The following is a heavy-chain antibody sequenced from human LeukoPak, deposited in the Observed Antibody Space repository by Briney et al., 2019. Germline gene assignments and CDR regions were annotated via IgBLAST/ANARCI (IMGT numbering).Heavy chain of an antibody. CDR2: IIPIFGTA. Sequence: GSSVKVSRKASGGTFSSYAISWVRQAPGQGLEWMGGIIPIFGTANYAQKFQGRVTITTDESTSTAYMELSSLRSEDTAVYYCARAAYYGDYGVGYYYYYMDVWGKGTTVTVSS. CDR3: ARAAYYGDYGVGYYYYYMDV. V-gene: IGHV1-69*05. CDR1: GGTFSSYA. D-gene: IGHD4-17*01. J-gene: IGHJ6*03.